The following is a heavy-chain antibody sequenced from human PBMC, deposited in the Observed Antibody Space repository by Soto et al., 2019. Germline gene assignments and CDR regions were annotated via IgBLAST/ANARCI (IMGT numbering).Heavy chain of an antibody. CDR3: ARAIYSGAYCGGDCYSGDAFDI. CDR1: GGSISSGGYY. J-gene: IGHJ3*02. CDR2: IYYSGST. D-gene: IGHD2-21*02. Sequence: SETLSLTCTVSGGSISSGGYYWSWIRQHPGKGLEWIGYIYYSGSTYYNPSLKSRVTISVDTSKNQFSLKLSSVTAADTAVYYCARAIYSGAYCGGDCYSGDAFDIWGQGTMVTVSS. V-gene: IGHV4-31*03.